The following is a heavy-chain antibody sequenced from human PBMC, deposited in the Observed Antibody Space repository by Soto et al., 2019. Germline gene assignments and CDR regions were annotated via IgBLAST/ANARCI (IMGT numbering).Heavy chain of an antibody. CDR1: GYSFTSLD. V-gene: IGHV1-8*01. J-gene: IGHJ4*02. CDR2: MQPSSGRT. CDR3: ARGVTEGVDY. Sequence: QVQLVQSGAEVREPGASVKVSCKASGYSFTSLDINWVRQTTGQGLEWMGWMQPSSGRTGYAQKFQGRVTMTRDTSINTAYMELSSVTSDDTAFYYCARGVTEGVDYWGQGTLVTVSS. D-gene: IGHD1-26*01.